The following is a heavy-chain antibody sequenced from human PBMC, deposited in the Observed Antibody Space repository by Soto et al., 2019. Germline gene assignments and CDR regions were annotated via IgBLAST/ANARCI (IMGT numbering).Heavy chain of an antibody. V-gene: IGHV1-3*01. CDR3: GSGQRQQGRGGYFDY. J-gene: IGHJ4*02. D-gene: IGHD6-13*01. CDR2: INAGTGNT. CDR1: GYTFTSYA. Sequence: QVQLVQSGAEVKKPGASVKVSCKASGYTFTSYAMHWVRQAPGQRLEWMGWINAGTGNTKYSQKFQGRVTITRDTPXXTAYMDLSSQRSEDNAVYYCGSGQRQQGRGGYFDYRGQGTLVTVSS.